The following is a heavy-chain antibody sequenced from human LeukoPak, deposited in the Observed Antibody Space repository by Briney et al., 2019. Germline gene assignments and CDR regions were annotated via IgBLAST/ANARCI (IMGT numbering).Heavy chain of an antibody. V-gene: IGHV1-2*02. Sequence: GASVKVSCKASGYTFTDYYMHWVRQAPGQGLEWMGWINPNSGGTNYAQKFQGRVTMTRDTSISTAYMELSRLRSDDAAVYYCARRNYDFWSGYYDEGARLHWFDPWGQGTLVTVSS. CDR1: GYTFTDYY. J-gene: IGHJ5*02. CDR2: INPNSGGT. CDR3: ARRNYDFWSGYYDEGARLHWFDP. D-gene: IGHD3-3*01.